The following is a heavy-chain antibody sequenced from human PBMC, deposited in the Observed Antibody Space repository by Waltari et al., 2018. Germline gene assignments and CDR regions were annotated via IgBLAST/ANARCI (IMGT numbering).Heavy chain of an antibody. CDR1: GFTFSSYS. CDR2: ISSSSSYI. CDR3: ARDRELRGAFDI. D-gene: IGHD1-26*01. J-gene: IGHJ3*02. V-gene: IGHV3-21*01. Sequence: EVQLVESGGGLVKPGGSLRLSCAASGFTFSSYSMNWVRQAPGKGLEWVSSISSSSSYIYYADSVKGRFTISRDNAKNSLYLQMNSLRAEDTAVYYCARDRELRGAFDILGQGTMVTVSS.